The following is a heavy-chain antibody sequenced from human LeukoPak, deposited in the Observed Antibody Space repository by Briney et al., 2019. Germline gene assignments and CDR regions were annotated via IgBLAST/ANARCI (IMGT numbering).Heavy chain of an antibody. CDR2: MNPNSGNT. CDR3: ARGGGGSYSDYYYGRDV. Sequence: ASVKVSCKASGGTFSSYAISWVRQATGQGLEWMGWMNPNSGNTGYAQKFQGRVTMTRNTSISTAYMELSSLRSEDTAVYYCARGGGGSYSDYYYGRDVWGQGTTVTVSS. CDR1: GGTFSSYA. D-gene: IGHD1-26*01. V-gene: IGHV1-8*02. J-gene: IGHJ6*02.